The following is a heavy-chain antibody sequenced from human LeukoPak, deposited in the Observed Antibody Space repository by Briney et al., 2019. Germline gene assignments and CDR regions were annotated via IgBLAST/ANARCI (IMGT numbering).Heavy chain of an antibody. Sequence: GGSLRLSCEVSGLAFSTYAFHWVRQAPGEGLQWVALISYDGSDKYYADSVKGRFTISRDNSKNTLYLQMNSLRAEDTAVYYCAEEIYGDSTGGRFQHWGQGTLVTVSS. CDR2: ISYDGSDK. V-gene: IGHV3-30*07. D-gene: IGHD4-17*01. CDR1: GLAFSTYA. J-gene: IGHJ1*01. CDR3: AEEIYGDSTGGRFQH.